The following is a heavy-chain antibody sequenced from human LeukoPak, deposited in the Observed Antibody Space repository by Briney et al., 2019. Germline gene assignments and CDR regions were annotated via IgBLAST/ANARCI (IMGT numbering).Heavy chain of an antibody. V-gene: IGHV4-59*01. J-gene: IGHJ3*02. Sequence: PSETLSLTCTVSGGSISSYYWSWIRQPPGKGLEWIGYIYYSGSTNYNPSLKSRVTISVDTSKNQFSLKLSSVTAADTAVYYCARIMPAYGGSYGGAFDIWGQGTMVTVSS. D-gene: IGHD1-26*01. CDR2: IYYSGST. CDR1: GGSISSYY. CDR3: ARIMPAYGGSYGGAFDI.